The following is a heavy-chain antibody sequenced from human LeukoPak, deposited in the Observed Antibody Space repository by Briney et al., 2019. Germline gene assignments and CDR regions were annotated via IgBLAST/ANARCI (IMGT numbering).Heavy chain of an antibody. J-gene: IGHJ6*03. D-gene: IGHD3-3*01. V-gene: IGHV3-11*01. CDR3: SKGPGRSGYFPVYYYYMEG. CDR1: GFTFCDYY. CDR2: IIGSGSNI. Sequence: GSLRLSCAASGFTFCDYYMSWIRQAPGEGLVWVSYIIGSGSNINNAGSVKGRFIISSDNAKNTLYLQQNSLRAADTAVDYCSKGPGRSGYFPVYYYYMEGQGKMTTVTVS.